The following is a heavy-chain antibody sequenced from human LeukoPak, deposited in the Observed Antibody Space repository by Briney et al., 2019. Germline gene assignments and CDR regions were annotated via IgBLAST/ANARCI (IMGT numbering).Heavy chain of an antibody. CDR2: IKADGGEK. CDR3: ARDLYRTVVVPHYFDY. Sequence: PGGSLRLSCAAPGFTFSTYWMNWFRQTPGKGLEWVAKIKADGGEKDHVDSVKGRFTISRDNAKNSLYLQMNSLRAEDTAVYYCARDLYRTVVVPHYFDYWGQGTLVTVSS. J-gene: IGHJ4*02. V-gene: IGHV3-7*01. CDR1: GFTFSTYW. D-gene: IGHD3-22*01.